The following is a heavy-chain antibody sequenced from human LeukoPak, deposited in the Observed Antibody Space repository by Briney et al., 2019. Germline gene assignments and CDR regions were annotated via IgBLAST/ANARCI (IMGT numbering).Heavy chain of an antibody. CDR2: INHSGST. V-gene: IGHV4-34*01. CDR3: ARPSGIVVVVAGFDI. Sequence: PSETLSLTCAVYGGSFSGYYWSWIRQPPGKGLEWIGEINHSGSTNYNPSLKSRVTISVDTSKNQFSLKLSSVTAADTAVYYCARPSGIVVVVAGFDIWGQGTMVTVSS. CDR1: GGSFSGYY. J-gene: IGHJ3*02. D-gene: IGHD2-15*01.